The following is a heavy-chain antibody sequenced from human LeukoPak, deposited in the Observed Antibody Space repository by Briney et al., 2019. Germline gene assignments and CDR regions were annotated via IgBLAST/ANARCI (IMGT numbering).Heavy chain of an antibody. V-gene: IGHV3-74*01. CDR1: GFTFSNYW. D-gene: IGHD6-13*01. CDR2: INTDGSGK. Sequence: GGSLRLSCAASGFTFSNYWMHWVRQAPGKGLVWVSRINTDGSGKNYADSVKGRFTISRDNAKSTLYLQMNSLRAADTAVYYCASASSHRIAAGGDYWGQGTLVTVSS. J-gene: IGHJ4*02. CDR3: ASASSHRIAAGGDY.